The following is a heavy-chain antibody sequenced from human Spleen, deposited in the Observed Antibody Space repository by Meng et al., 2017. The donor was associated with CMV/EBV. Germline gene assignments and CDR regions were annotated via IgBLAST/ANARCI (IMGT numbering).Heavy chain of an antibody. Sequence: QVHLVQAGAEVKKPGASMKVSCKTSCYNLMSFCITWVRQVPGQGLEWMGWIAAYNGNTNSAQKFQDRITMTTDTSTSTAYMELRGLRSDDTAVYYCVRVLGSYDFTFDPWGQGTLVTVSS. D-gene: IGHD3-3*01. CDR1: CYNLMSFC. V-gene: IGHV1-18*01. J-gene: IGHJ5*02. CDR3: VRVLGSYDFTFDP. CDR2: IAAYNGNT.